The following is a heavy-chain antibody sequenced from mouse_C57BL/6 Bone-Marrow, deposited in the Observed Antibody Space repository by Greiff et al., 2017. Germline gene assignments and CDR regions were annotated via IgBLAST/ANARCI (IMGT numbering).Heavy chain of an antibody. J-gene: IGHJ2*01. Sequence: VQLKQSGPVLVKPGASVKMSCKASGYTFTDYYMNWVKQSHGKSLEWIGVINPYNGGTSYNQKFKGKATLTVDKSSSTAYMELNSLTSEDSAVYYCARPLWLRRKDWGQGTTLTVSS. CDR1: GYTFTDYY. CDR2: INPYNGGT. CDR3: ARPLWLRRKD. D-gene: IGHD2-2*01. V-gene: IGHV1-19*01.